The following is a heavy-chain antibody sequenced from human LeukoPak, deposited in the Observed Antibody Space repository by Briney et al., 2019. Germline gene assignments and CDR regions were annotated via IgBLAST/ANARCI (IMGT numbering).Heavy chain of an antibody. Sequence: PGGSLRLSCAASGFTFNSYSMNWVRQAPGKGLEWVSSISSSSSYIYYADSVKGRFTISRDNAKNSLYLQMNSLRAEDTAVYYCAREIVEMATICDYWGQGTLVTVSS. CDR3: AREIVEMATICDY. J-gene: IGHJ4*02. D-gene: IGHD5-24*01. CDR1: GFTFNSYS. CDR2: ISSSSSYI. V-gene: IGHV3-21*01.